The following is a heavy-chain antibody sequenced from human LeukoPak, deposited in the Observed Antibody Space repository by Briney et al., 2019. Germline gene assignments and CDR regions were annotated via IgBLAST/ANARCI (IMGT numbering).Heavy chain of an antibody. J-gene: IGHJ6*03. D-gene: IGHD3-10*01. CDR3: ARDLGYYGSGSPPLDYYYYYMDV. V-gene: IGHV1-18*01. Sequence: ASVKVSCKASGYTFNSYGISWVRQAPGQGREWMGWISAYNGNTNYAQKLQGRVTMTTDTSTSTAYMELRSLRSDDTAVYYCARDLGYYGSGSPPLDYYYYYMDVWGKGTTVTISS. CDR1: GYTFNSYG. CDR2: ISAYNGNT.